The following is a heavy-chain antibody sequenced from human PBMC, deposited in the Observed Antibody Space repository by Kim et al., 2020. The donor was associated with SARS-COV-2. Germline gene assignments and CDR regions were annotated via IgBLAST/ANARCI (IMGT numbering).Heavy chain of an antibody. CDR3: ARGQYSSSSDV. Sequence: ASVKVSCKASGYTFTNYGISWVRQAPGQGLEWMGWINIYNGNTDYAQKLQGRVTMTTDTPTNTAYMELRSLRSDDTAVYYCARGQYSSSSDVWGQGTTVTVSS. CDR1: GYTFTNYG. CDR2: INIYNGNT. D-gene: IGHD6-13*01. V-gene: IGHV1-18*04. J-gene: IGHJ6*02.